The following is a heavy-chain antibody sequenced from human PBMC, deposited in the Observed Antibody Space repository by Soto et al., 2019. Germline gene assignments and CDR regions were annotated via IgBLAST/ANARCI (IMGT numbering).Heavy chain of an antibody. J-gene: IGHJ4*02. CDR3: AKYSSSWYYFDY. CDR1: GGTFSSYA. V-gene: IGHV1-69*12. Sequence: QVQLVQSGAEVKKPGSSVKVSCKASGGTFSSYAISWVRQAPGQGLEWMGGIIPICGTANYAQKFQGRVTITADESTSTAYRELSSLRSEDTAVYYCAKYSSSWYYFDYWGQGTLVTVSS. CDR2: IIPICGTA. D-gene: IGHD6-13*01.